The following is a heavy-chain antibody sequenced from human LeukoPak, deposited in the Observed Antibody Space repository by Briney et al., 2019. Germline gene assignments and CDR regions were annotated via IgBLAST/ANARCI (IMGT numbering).Heavy chain of an antibody. CDR3: ARVYSGAFDI. V-gene: IGHV4-34*01. CDR1: GGSFSGYY. D-gene: IGHD2-15*01. Sequence: SSETLSLTCAVYGGSFSGYYWSWIRQPPGKGLEWIGEINHSGSTNYNPSLKSRVTISVDTSKNQFSLKLSSVTAADTAVYYCARVYSGAFDIWGQGTMVTVSS. CDR2: INHSGST. J-gene: IGHJ3*02.